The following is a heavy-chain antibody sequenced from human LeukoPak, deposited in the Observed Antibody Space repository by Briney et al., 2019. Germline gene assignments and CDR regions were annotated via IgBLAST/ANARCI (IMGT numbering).Heavy chain of an antibody. CDR1: GFSLHTRGVG. D-gene: IGHD2-2*01. V-gene: IGHV2-5*01. Sequence: SGPTLVNPTQTLTLTCTFSGFSLHTRGVGVGWIRQPPGKALEWLAVIYWNDDKRYRPSLKSRVTLTNDTPKKQVVLTMTNVDPVDTATYYCAHRRCSSTSCYFDYWGQGTLVTVSS. J-gene: IGHJ4*02. CDR3: AHRRCSSTSCYFDY. CDR2: IYWNDDK.